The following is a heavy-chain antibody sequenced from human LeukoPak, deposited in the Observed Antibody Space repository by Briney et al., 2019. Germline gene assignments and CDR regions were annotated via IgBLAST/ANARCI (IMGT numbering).Heavy chain of an antibody. V-gene: IGHV3-23*01. D-gene: IGHD3-22*01. CDR3: AKDWGTYYYDSSGYPFEY. Sequence: GGTLRLSCAASGFTFSSYGMSWVRQAPGKGLEWVSAISGSGGSTYYADSVKGRFTISRDNSKNTLYLQMNSLRAEDTAVYYCAKDWGTYYYDSSGYPFEYWGQGTLVTVSS. CDR1: GFTFSSYG. J-gene: IGHJ4*02. CDR2: ISGSGGST.